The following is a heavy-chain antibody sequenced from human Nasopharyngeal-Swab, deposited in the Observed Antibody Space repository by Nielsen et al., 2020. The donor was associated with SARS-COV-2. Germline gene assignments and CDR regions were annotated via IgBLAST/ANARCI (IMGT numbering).Heavy chain of an antibody. CDR3: ARARPRLSRSIAAAGLDTFDI. CDR2: MSYDGSNK. V-gene: IGHV3-30-3*01. J-gene: IGHJ3*02. CDR1: GFTFSSYA. Sequence: GGSLRLSCAASGFTFSSYAMHWVRQAPGKGLEWVAFMSYDGSNKYYADSVKGRFTISRDNSNNTLYLQMSSLRPEDTAVYFCARARPRLSRSIAAAGLDTFDIWGQGQWSPSPQ. D-gene: IGHD6-13*01.